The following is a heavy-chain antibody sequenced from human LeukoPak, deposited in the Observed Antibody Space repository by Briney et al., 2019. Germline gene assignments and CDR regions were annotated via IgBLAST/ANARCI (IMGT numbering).Heavy chain of an antibody. CDR1: GFTFSHHA. V-gene: IGHV3-23*01. CDR3: ARDPGWAPRRMGLTFDY. CDR2: IRATSGTT. J-gene: IGHJ4*02. Sequence: PGGSLRLSCAASGFTFSHHAMSWVRQAPGKGLEWVSNIRATSGTTFYADSVKGRFTISRDNSKNTLYLQMNSLRAEDTAVYYCARDPGWAPRRMGLTFDYWGQGTLVTVSS. D-gene: IGHD1-26*01.